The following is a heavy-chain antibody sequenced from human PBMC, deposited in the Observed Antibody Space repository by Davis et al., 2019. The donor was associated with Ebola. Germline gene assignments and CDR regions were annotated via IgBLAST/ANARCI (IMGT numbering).Heavy chain of an antibody. Sequence: GGSLRLSCAASGFPFSSYAMSWVRQAPGKGLEWVGRIKSKTDGGTTDYAAPVKGRFTISRDDSKNTLYLQMNSLKTEDTAVYYCVKMFGGMDVWGQGTTVTVSS. V-gene: IGHV3-15*01. CDR1: GFPFSSYA. J-gene: IGHJ6*02. CDR2: IKSKTDGGTT. D-gene: IGHD3-16*01. CDR3: VKMFGGMDV.